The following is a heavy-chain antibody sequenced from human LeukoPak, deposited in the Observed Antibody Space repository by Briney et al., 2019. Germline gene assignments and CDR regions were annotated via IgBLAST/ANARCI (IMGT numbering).Heavy chain of an antibody. D-gene: IGHD3-3*01. CDR1: GFPFSSFY. J-gene: IGHJ4*02. CDR3: AKDFWSATYYFDY. V-gene: IGHV3-21*01. CDR2: ISSSSSYI. Sequence: GGSLRLSCAASGFPFSSFYMSWVRQAPGKGLEWVSSISSSSSYIFYADSVRGRVTISRDNAKNSLYLQMNSLRVEDTAVYYCAKDFWSATYYFDYWGQGTLVTVSS.